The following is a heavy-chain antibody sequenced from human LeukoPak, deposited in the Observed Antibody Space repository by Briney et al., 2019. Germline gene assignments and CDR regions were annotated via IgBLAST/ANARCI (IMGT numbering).Heavy chain of an antibody. Sequence: SQTLSLTCTVSGGSISSGSYYWSWIRQPAGKGLEWIGHIYTSGSTNYNPSLKRRVTISVDTSKNQFSLKLSSVTAADTAIYYCARLDWGFWYFDLWGRGTLVTVSS. CDR1: GGSISSGSYY. CDR2: IYTSGST. CDR3: ARLDWGFWYFDL. D-gene: IGHD3-9*01. V-gene: IGHV4-61*09. J-gene: IGHJ2*01.